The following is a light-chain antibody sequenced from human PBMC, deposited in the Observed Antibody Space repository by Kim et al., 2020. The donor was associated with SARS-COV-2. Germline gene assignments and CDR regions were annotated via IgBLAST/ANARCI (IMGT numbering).Light chain of an antibody. CDR2: AAS. J-gene: IGKJ2*02. CDR1: EGINNY. V-gene: IGKV1-9*01. Sequence: DIQLTQSPSFLSASVGDRVTITCRASEGINNYLAWYQQKPGKAPKLLMFAASTLQSGVPSRFSGSGSGTEFTLTISSLRPEDFAIYYCQQLNTYPRTFGQGTKLEI. CDR3: QQLNTYPRT.